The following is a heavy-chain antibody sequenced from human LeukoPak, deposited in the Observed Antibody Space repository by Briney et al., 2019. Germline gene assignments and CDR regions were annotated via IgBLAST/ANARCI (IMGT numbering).Heavy chain of an antibody. Sequence: GGSLRLSCAASGFSFGNFWMSWVRQAPGRGLQWVASMKGDASLIYYVDSVKGRFTISRDNSKNTLYLQMNSLRAEDTAVYYCAKDQGVYGILWWPGYWGQGTLVTVSS. D-gene: IGHD2-21*01. J-gene: IGHJ4*02. CDR3: AKDQGVYGILWWPGY. V-gene: IGHV3-7*03. CDR1: GFSFGNFW. CDR2: MKGDASLI.